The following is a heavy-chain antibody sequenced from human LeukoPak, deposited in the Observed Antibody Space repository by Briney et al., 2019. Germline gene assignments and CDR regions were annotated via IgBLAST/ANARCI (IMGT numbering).Heavy chain of an antibody. CDR1: GGSISSYY. Sequence: PSETLSLTCTVSGGSISSYYWSWIRQPAGKGLEWIGRIYTSGSTNYNPSLKSRVTISVDTSKNQFSLKLSSVAAADTAVYYCARGDTAMAFDYWGQGTLVTVSS. CDR2: IYTSGST. D-gene: IGHD5-18*01. CDR3: ARGDTAMAFDY. V-gene: IGHV4-4*07. J-gene: IGHJ4*02.